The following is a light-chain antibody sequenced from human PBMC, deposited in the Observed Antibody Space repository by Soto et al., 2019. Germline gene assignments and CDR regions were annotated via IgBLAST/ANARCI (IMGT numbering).Light chain of an antibody. CDR2: EVS. J-gene: IGLJ1*01. Sequence: QSVLTQPASVSGSPGQSITISCTGTSSDVGTYNYVSWYQQHPGKAPKLMIYEVSNRPSGISNRFSGSKSGTSATLGITGLQTGDEADYYCGSWDSSLTANVFGTGTKLTVL. V-gene: IGLV2-14*01. CDR1: SSDVGTYNY. CDR3: GSWDSSLTANV.